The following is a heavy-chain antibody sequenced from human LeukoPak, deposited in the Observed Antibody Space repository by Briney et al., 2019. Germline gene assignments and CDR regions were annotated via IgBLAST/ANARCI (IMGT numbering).Heavy chain of an antibody. CDR1: GGSVSSSSYY. D-gene: IGHD3-16*01. V-gene: IGHV4-39*01. CDR3: ARSVGGPESFDY. CDR2: IYYSGST. Sequence: SKTLSLTCTVSGGSVSSSSYYWGWIRQPPGKGLEWIGSIYYSGSTYYNPSLKSRVTISVDTSKNQFSLKLSSVTAADTAVYYCARSVGGPESFDYWGQGTLVTVSS. J-gene: IGHJ4*02.